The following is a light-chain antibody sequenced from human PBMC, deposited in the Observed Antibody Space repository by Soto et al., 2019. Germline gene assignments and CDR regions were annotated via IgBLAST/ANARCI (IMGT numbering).Light chain of an antibody. CDR1: QSISSW. CDR3: QQYNSYSWT. V-gene: IGKV1-5*01. Sequence: DIQRTQYPSTLSSSVGDRVTITCRASQSISSWLAWYQQKPGKAPKLLIYDASSLESGVPSRFSGSGSGTEFTLTISSLQPDDFATYYCQQYNSYSWTFAQGTKVDI. CDR2: DAS. J-gene: IGKJ1*01.